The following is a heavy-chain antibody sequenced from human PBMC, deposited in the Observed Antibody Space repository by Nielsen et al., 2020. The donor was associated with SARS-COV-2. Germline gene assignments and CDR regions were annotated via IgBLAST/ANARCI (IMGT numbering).Heavy chain of an antibody. Sequence: LSLTCAASGFTFSSYAMSWVRQAPGKGLEWVSAISGSGGSTYYADSVKGRFTISRDNSKNTLYLQMNSLRAEDTAVYYCAKDGRGGSYYRDYYGMDVWGQGTMVTVSS. D-gene: IGHD1-26*01. J-gene: IGHJ6*02. CDR3: AKDGRGGSYYRDYYGMDV. CDR2: ISGSGGST. V-gene: IGHV3-23*01. CDR1: GFTFSSYA.